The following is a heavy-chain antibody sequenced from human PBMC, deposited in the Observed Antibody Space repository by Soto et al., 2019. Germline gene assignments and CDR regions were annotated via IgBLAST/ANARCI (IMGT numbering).Heavy chain of an antibody. J-gene: IGHJ5*02. CDR2: IYHTGNI. V-gene: IGHV4-4*02. D-gene: IGHD2-2*01. Sequence: QVQLQESGPGLVKPSGTLSLTCGVSGDSITNNYWCSWVRQPPGKGLEWIGEIYHTGNINYCPSLKSRVTISLDKSKNQFFLKLSSVTAADTAVYYCATRPAADWFDPWGQGTLVSVSS. CDR1: GDSITNNYW. CDR3: ATRPAADWFDP.